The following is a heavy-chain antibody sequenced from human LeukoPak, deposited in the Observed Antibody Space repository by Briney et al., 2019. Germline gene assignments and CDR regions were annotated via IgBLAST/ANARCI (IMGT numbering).Heavy chain of an antibody. Sequence: PGGSLRLSCAASGFTFSSYWMHWVRQAPGKGLVWDSHITSHGSNTYYADSVKGRFTISRDNAKNTLYLQMNSLRAEDTAVYYCARQGVSNGLDVWGQGTTVTVSS. D-gene: IGHD6-13*01. J-gene: IGHJ6*02. CDR3: ARQGVSNGLDV. CDR1: GFTFSSYW. CDR2: ITSHGSNT. V-gene: IGHV3-74*01.